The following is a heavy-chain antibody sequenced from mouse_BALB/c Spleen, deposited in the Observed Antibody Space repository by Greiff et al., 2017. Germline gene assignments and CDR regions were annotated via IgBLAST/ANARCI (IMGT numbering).Heavy chain of an antibody. J-gene: IGHJ1*01. CDR1: GYSITSGYY. V-gene: IGHV3-6*02. D-gene: IGHD1-1*01. Sequence: DVQLQESGPGLVKPSQSLSLTCSVTGYSITSGYYWNWIRQFPGNKLEWMGYISYDGSNNYNPSLKNRISITRDTSKNQFFLKLNSVTTEDTATYYCARDLYYYGSHWYFDVWGAGTTVTVSS. CDR3: ARDLYYYGSHWYFDV. CDR2: ISYDGSN.